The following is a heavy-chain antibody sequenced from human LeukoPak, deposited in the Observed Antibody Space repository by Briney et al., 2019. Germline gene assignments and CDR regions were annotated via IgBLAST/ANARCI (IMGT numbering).Heavy chain of an antibody. CDR1: GGSFSGYY. Sequence: SETLSLTCAVYGGSFSGYYWSWIRQPPGKGPEWIGEINHSGSTNYNPSLKSRVTISVDTSKNQFSLKLSSVTAADTAVYYCARGRYCSSTSCYYYYYYGMDVWGQGTTVTVSS. D-gene: IGHD2-2*01. V-gene: IGHV4-34*01. CDR3: ARGRYCSSTSCYYYYYYGMDV. CDR2: INHSGST. J-gene: IGHJ6*02.